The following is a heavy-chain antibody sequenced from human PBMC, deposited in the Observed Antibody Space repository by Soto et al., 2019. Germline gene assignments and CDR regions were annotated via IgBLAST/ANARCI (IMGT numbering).Heavy chain of an antibody. CDR2: ISYDGSNK. D-gene: IGHD3-3*01. Sequence: QVQLVESGGGVVQPGRSLRLSCAASGFTFSSYAMHWVHQAPGKGLEWVAVISYDGSNKYYADSVKGRFTISRDNSKNTLYLQMNSLRAEDTAVYYCARDHVLRFLEWLLFPGGMDVWGQGTTVTVSS. J-gene: IGHJ6*02. CDR3: ARDHVLRFLEWLLFPGGMDV. CDR1: GFTFSSYA. V-gene: IGHV3-30-3*01.